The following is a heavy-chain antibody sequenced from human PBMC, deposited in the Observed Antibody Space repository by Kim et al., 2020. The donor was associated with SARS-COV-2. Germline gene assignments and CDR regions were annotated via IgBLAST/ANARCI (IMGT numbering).Heavy chain of an antibody. CDR3: ARDKISVEQQLVRDYYYYYGMDV. J-gene: IGHJ6*02. Sequence: SVKVSCKASGGTFSSYAISWVRQAPGQGLEWMGRIIPILGIANYAQKFQGRVTITADKSTSTAYMELSSLRSEDTAVYYCARDKISVEQQLVRDYYYYYGMDVWGQGTTVTVSS. CDR2: IIPILGIA. D-gene: IGHD6-13*01. V-gene: IGHV1-69*04. CDR1: GGTFSSYA.